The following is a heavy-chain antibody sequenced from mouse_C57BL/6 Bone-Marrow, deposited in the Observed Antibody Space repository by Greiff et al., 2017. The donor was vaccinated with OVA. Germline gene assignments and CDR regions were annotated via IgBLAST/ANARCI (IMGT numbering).Heavy chain of an antibody. CDR1: GYTFTSYW. Sequence: QVQLQQPGAELVKPGASVKLSCKASGYTFTSYWMHWVKQRPGQGLEWIGMIHPNSGSTNYNEKFKSKATLTVDKSYSTAYMQLSSLTSEDSAVYYCARGGYGSGYFDVWGTGTTVTVSS. V-gene: IGHV1-64*01. CDR3: ARGGYGSGYFDV. J-gene: IGHJ1*03. D-gene: IGHD1-1*01. CDR2: IHPNSGST.